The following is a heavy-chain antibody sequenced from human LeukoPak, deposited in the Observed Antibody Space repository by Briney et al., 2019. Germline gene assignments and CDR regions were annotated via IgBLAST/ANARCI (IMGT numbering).Heavy chain of an antibody. CDR3: AHQVPPNDEYFDH. CDR2: ISNTGRAT. J-gene: IGHJ1*01. V-gene: IGHV3-23*01. CDR1: GFTFSSYS. Sequence: PGGSLRLSCVASGFTFSSYSIHWVRQAPGEGLDWLSGISNTGRATDYADSIKGRFTISRDNSKNTVFLQMNSLRAEDTAEYFCAHQVPPNDEYFDHWGQGTLVTVSS.